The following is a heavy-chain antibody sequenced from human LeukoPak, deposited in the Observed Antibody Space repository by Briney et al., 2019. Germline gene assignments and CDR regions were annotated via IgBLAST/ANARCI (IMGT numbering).Heavy chain of an antibody. V-gene: IGHV3-23*01. CDR3: AKDPGYMGYDYLDY. CDR1: GFPFSNYA. J-gene: IGHJ4*02. D-gene: IGHD5-12*01. CDR2: ISGSVTTT. Sequence: GKSLRLSCAASGFPFSNYAMHWVRQAPGKGLEWVSAISGSVTTTYYADSVKGRFTISRDNSKNTLYLQMNSLRAEDTAIYYCAKDPGYMGYDYLDYWGQGTLVTVPS.